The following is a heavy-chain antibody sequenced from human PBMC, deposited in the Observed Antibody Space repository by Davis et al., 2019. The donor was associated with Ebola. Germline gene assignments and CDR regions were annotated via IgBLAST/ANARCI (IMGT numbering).Heavy chain of an antibody. V-gene: IGHV4-34*01. Sequence: MPGGSLRLSCAVYGGSFSGYYWSWIRQPPGKGLEWIGEINHSGSTHYNPSLKSRVTISVDTSKNQFSLKLTSVTAADTAIYHCARRTAVAGGWFDSWGQGTLVTVSS. CDR3: ARRTAVAGGWFDS. J-gene: IGHJ5*01. D-gene: IGHD6-19*01. CDR1: GGSFSGYY. CDR2: INHSGST.